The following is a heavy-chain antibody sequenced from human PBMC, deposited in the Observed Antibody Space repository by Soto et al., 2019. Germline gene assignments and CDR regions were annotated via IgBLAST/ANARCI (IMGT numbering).Heavy chain of an antibody. J-gene: IGHJ4*02. D-gene: IGHD2-15*01. V-gene: IGHV4-39*01. CDR3: ARPVYCSGGSCPFEY. Sequence: QLQLQESGPGLVKPSETLSLTCIVSGGSISSSPYYWGWIRQPPGKGLEWIGRIYFGGSTYYNPSLKSRVTISLDTSKNHFSLNLSSVTAADTAVYYCARPVYCSGGSCPFEYWGQGTLITVSS. CDR1: GGSISSSPYY. CDR2: IYFGGST.